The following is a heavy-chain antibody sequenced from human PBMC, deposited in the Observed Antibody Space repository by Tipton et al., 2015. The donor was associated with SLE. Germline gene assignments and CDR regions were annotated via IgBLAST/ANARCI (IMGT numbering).Heavy chain of an antibody. CDR1: GFTSSGYA. CDR2: VSTDGSVT. D-gene: IGHD6-19*01. J-gene: IGHJ6*02. V-gene: IGHV3-74*01. Sequence: SLRLSCAASGFTSSGYAMHWVRQAPGKGLVWVSRVSTDGSVTTYADSVKGRLTISRDNAKNTLYLQMRSLRVEDTGIYYCARAPTISVAGTTEPFGRDVWRPGTRVTVSS. CDR3: ARAPTISVAGTTEPFGRDV.